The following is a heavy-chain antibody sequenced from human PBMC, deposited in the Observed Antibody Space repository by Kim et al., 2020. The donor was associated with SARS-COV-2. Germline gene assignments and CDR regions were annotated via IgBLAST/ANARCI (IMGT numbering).Heavy chain of an antibody. CDR1: GYTFTSYY. Sequence: ASVKVSCKASGYTFTSYYMHWVRQAPGQGLEWMGIINPSGGSTSYAQKFQGRVTMTRDTSTSTVYMELSSLRSEDTAVYYCARDRPIVVVPAPPGDAFDIWGQGTMVTVSS. V-gene: IGHV1-46*01. D-gene: IGHD2-2*01. J-gene: IGHJ3*02. CDR2: INPSGGST. CDR3: ARDRPIVVVPAPPGDAFDI.